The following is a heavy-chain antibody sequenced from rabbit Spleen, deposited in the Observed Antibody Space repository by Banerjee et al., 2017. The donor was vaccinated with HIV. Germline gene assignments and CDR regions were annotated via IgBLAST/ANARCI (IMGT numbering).Heavy chain of an antibody. V-gene: IGHV1S40*01. J-gene: IGHJ4*01. D-gene: IGHD1-1*01. Sequence: QSLEESGGGLVKPEGSLTLTCKTSGFDLSSYYYMCWVRQAPGKGLEWIACIYGGSGDNTYYASWAKGRFTISKTSSTTVTLQMTSLTAADTATYFCARDLVAVIGWNFNLWGQGTLVTVS. CDR1: GFDLSSYYY. CDR3: ARDLVAVIGWNFNL. CDR2: IYGGSGDNT.